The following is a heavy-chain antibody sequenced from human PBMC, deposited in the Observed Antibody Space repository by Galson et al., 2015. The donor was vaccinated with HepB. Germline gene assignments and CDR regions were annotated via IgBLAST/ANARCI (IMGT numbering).Heavy chain of an antibody. Sequence: TLSLTCTVSGGSISSGHYYWSWIRQSPGKGLEWSGYIDYSGSAFYNPSLKSRVTISVATSKSQFSLRLSSVTAADTAVYYCARVQSSPDSSGWYSYPLFDYWGQGTLVTVSS. CDR1: GGSISSGHYY. V-gene: IGHV4-30-4*01. CDR3: ARVQSSPDSSGWYSYPLFDY. CDR2: IDYSGSA. J-gene: IGHJ4*02. D-gene: IGHD6-13*01.